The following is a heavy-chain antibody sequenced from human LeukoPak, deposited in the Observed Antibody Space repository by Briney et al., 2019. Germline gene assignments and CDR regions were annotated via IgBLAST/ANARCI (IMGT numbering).Heavy chain of an antibody. Sequence: ASVKVSCKASGYTFTNYGISWVRQAPGQGLEWMGWISVYNGNTNYTQKLQGRVTLTTDTSTTTAYIDLRSLRSDDTAVYYCARGSSIAARRSPYYWGQGTLVTVSS. CDR2: ISVYNGNT. J-gene: IGHJ4*02. D-gene: IGHD6-6*01. CDR3: ARGSSIAARRSPYY. CDR1: GYTFTNYG. V-gene: IGHV1-18*01.